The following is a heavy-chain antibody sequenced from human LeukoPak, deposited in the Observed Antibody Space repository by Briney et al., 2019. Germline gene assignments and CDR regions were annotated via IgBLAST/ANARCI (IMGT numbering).Heavy chain of an antibody. Sequence: PSQTLSLTCTVSGGSISSGGYDWSWIRQHPGKGLEWIGYIYYSGSTYYNPSLKSRVTISVDTSKNQFSLKLSSVTAADTAVYYCARAERWLQFVLDYWGQGTLVTVSS. V-gene: IGHV4-31*03. J-gene: IGHJ4*02. D-gene: IGHD5-24*01. CDR1: GGSISSGGYD. CDR3: ARAERWLQFVLDY. CDR2: IYYSGST.